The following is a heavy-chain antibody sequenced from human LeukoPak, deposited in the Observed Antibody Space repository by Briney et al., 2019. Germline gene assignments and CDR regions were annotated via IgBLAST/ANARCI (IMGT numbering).Heavy chain of an antibody. Sequence: PGGSLRLSCAASGFTLSSYSMNWVRQAPGKGLEWVSSISSSSSYIYYADSVKGRFTISRDNAKNSLYLQMNSLRAEDTAVYYCARDRLAANNWFDPWGQGTLVTVSS. CDR2: ISSSSSYI. CDR1: GFTLSSYS. J-gene: IGHJ5*02. CDR3: ARDRLAANNWFDP. V-gene: IGHV3-21*01. D-gene: IGHD6-25*01.